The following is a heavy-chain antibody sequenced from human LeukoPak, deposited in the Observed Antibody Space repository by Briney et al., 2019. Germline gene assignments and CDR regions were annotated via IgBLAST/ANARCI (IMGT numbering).Heavy chain of an antibody. CDR3: ARRGSSSWPNWFDP. V-gene: IGHV3-7*03. CDR1: GFTFSSYW. CDR2: IKQDGSEK. Sequence: GGPLRLSCAASGFTFSSYWMTWVRQTPGKGLEWVANIKQDGSEKYYVDSVKGRFTISRDNAKNSLYLQMNSLRAEDTAVYYCARRGSSSWPNWFDPWGQGTLVTVSS. D-gene: IGHD6-13*01. J-gene: IGHJ5*02.